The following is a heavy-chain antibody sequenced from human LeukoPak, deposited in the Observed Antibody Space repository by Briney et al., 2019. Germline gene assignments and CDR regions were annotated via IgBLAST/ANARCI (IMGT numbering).Heavy chain of an antibody. CDR2: INWNSDTK. Sequence: PGGSLRLSCVGSGFAFHNYAMHWVRRPPGTGLEWVSAINWNSDTKAYADSVKGRFTISRDRARNSLYLQMDSLRPEDTALYYCAKDTGGNGAYFYAMDVWGQGTSVTVSS. CDR1: GFAFHNYA. V-gene: IGHV3-9*01. J-gene: IGHJ6*02. CDR3: AKDTGGNGAYFYAMDV. D-gene: IGHD4-23*01.